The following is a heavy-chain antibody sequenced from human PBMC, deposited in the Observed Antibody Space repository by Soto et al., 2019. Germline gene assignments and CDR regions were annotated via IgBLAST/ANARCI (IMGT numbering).Heavy chain of an antibody. CDR2: IYYIGAY. CDR3: ARTPETRDWLDP. D-gene: IGHD1-7*01. V-gene: IGHV4-59*02. Sequence: SETLSLTCSVSGASVSSYYWSWVRQPPGKGLEWIGYIYYIGAYNYNPSLKSRVTISVDTSKNQFSLKLTSVTAADTAVYYCARTPETRDWLDPRGQGTLVTVSS. CDR1: GASVSSYY. J-gene: IGHJ5*02.